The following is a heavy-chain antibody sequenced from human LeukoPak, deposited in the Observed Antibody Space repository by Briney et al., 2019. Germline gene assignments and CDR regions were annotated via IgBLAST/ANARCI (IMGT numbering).Heavy chain of an antibody. Sequence: ASVKVSCKVSGYTLTELSMHWVRQAPGKGLEWMGGFDPEDGETTYAQKFQGRVTMTEDTSTDIAYMELSSLRSGDTAVYYCATDKETQLALDYWGQGTLVTVSS. D-gene: IGHD3-3*02. CDR1: GYTLTELS. CDR3: ATDKETQLALDY. V-gene: IGHV1-24*01. CDR2: FDPEDGET. J-gene: IGHJ4*02.